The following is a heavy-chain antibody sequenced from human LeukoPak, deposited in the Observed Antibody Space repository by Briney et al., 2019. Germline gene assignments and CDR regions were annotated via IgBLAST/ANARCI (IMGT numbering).Heavy chain of an antibody. CDR2: IRYDGSNE. Sequence: GGSLRLSCAASGFTFSSYGMHWVRQAPGKGLEWVAFIRYDGSNEYYADSVKGRFTISRDNSKNTLYLQMNSLRAEDTAVYYCARTPYYDLWSGYYLDYWGQGTLVTVSS. CDR3: ARTPYYDLWSGYYLDY. J-gene: IGHJ4*02. V-gene: IGHV3-30*02. D-gene: IGHD3-3*01. CDR1: GFTFSSYG.